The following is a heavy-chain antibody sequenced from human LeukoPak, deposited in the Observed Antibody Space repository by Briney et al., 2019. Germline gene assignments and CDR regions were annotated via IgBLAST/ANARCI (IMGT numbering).Heavy chain of an antibody. CDR1: GFKLIGYS. CDR3: ARDSSGYYRSSPQGPDY. V-gene: IGHV3-48*04. CDR2: INSSSGTI. J-gene: IGHJ4*02. D-gene: IGHD3-22*01. Sequence: GGSLRLSCAASGFKLIGYSMNWVRQAPGKGLEWVSYINSSSGTIIYADSVKGRSTISRDNAKNSLYLQMNSLRAEDTAVYYCARDSSGYYRSSPQGPDYWGQGTPVTVSS.